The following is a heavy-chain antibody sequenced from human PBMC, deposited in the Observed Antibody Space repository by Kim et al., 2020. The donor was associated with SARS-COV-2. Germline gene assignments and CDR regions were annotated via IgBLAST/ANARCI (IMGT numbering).Heavy chain of an antibody. D-gene: IGHD3-10*01. V-gene: IGHV3-23*01. J-gene: IGHJ4*02. CDR1: GFTFKTNA. Sequence: GGSLRLSCAASGFTFKTNAMTWVRQAPGKGLEWVSDISTSGDDTYYADSVKGRFTISRDNSKATLYLQMNNLRVEDTAVYYCAKCELSSGSYFIDYWGQGTLVTVSS. CDR2: ISTSGDDT. CDR3: AKCELSSGSYFIDY.